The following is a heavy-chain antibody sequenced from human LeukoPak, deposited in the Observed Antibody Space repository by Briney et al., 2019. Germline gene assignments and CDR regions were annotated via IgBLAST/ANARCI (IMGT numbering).Heavy chain of an antibody. D-gene: IGHD2-2*01. CDR1: GDSVSSTSAT. Sequence: SQTLSLTCAISGDSVSSTSATWNWIRQSPSRGLEWLGRTYYRSKLSSDYAVSVKSRITVKSDTSKNQFSLQLNSVTPEDTAVYYCARGPGWVDPWGQGTLVTVSS. J-gene: IGHJ5*02. CDR3: ARGPGWVDP. CDR2: TYYRSKLSS. V-gene: IGHV6-1*01.